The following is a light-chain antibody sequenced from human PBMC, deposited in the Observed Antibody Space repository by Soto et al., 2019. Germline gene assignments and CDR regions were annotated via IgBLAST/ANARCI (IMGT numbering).Light chain of an antibody. J-gene: IGKJ2*01. CDR1: QSVSSN. V-gene: IGKV3-15*01. CDR3: QQYDYWPPYT. CDR2: GAS. Sequence: EIVMTQRPATLSVSPGERATLSCRASQSVSSNLAWYQQKPGQPPRLLIYGASTRATGIPARFSGSGSGTEFTLTIDSLQSEDFAVYYCQQYDYWPPYTFGQGTKLEIK.